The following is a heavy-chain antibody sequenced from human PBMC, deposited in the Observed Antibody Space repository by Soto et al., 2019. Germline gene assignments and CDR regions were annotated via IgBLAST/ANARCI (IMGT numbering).Heavy chain of an antibody. J-gene: IGHJ5*02. Sequence: QVQLVQSGAEVKKPGSSVKVSCTASGDTFSNYAFSWVRQAPGQGLEWMGGIIPIFPTSNYANNFLGRLTIPADDTTYTAFMELSSLTPDGTAVYYCSREVDSSRVSNWFDPWGQGTVVTVSS. D-gene: IGHD5-18*01. V-gene: IGHV1-69*19. CDR3: SREVDSSRVSNWFDP. CDR1: GDTFSNYA. CDR2: IIPIFPTS.